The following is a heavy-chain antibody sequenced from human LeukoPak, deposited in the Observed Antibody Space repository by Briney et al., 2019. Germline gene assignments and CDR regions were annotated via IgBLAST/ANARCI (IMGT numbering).Heavy chain of an antibody. CDR3: ARGYSSGEAY. CDR1: GGSISSSSYY. V-gene: IGHV4-39*01. D-gene: IGHD6-19*01. Sequence: PSETLSLTCTVSGGSISSSSYYWGWIRQPPGKGLEWIGSIYYSGSTYYNPSLKSRVTISVDTSKNQFSLKLSSVTAADTAVYYCARGYSSGEAYWGQGTLVTVSS. J-gene: IGHJ4*02. CDR2: IYYSGST.